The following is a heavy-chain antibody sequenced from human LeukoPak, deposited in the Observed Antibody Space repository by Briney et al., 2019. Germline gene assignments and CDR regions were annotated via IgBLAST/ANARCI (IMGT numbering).Heavy chain of an antibody. D-gene: IGHD4-11*01. V-gene: IGHV1-69*05. J-gene: IGHJ6*03. Sequence: SVKVSCKASGGTFSSYAISWVRQAPGQGLEWMGGIIPIFGTANYAQKFQGRVTITTDESTSTAYMELSSLRSEDTAVYYCARDIGMSDYPREIYYYMDVWGKGTTVTVSS. CDR1: GGTFSSYA. CDR3: ARDIGMSDYPREIYYYMDV. CDR2: IIPIFGTA.